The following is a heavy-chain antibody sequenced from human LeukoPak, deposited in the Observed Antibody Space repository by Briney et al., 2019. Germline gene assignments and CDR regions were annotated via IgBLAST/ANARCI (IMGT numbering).Heavy chain of an antibody. Sequence: ASVKVSCKASGYTFTDYYMHWVRQAPGQGLEWMGRINPNSGGTNYAQKFQGRVTKTRDTSISIGYMELSRLKSDDTAIYYCTADKKLGDFDYWGQGTLVTVSS. V-gene: IGHV1-2*06. CDR3: TADKKLGDFDY. D-gene: IGHD7-27*01. CDR1: GYTFTDYY. CDR2: INPNSGGT. J-gene: IGHJ4*02.